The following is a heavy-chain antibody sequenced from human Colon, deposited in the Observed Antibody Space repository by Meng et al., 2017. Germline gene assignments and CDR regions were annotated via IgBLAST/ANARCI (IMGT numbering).Heavy chain of an antibody. Sequence: QVHLQESGPGLVTPSQTLSLTCTVSGGSISSGDYYWSWSRQHPGKGLEWIGYFYLSGNTYYNPSLKSRVSISVDTSKNRFSLNLSSVTAADTAVYYCARYFYDSRGVTWFDPWGQGTLVTVSS. CDR2: FYLSGNT. V-gene: IGHV4-31*03. D-gene: IGHD3-22*01. CDR3: ARYFYDSRGVTWFDP. CDR1: GGSISSGDYY. J-gene: IGHJ5*02.